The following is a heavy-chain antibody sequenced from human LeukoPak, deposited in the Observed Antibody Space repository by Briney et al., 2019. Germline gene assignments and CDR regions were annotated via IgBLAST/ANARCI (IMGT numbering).Heavy chain of an antibody. Sequence: GGSLRLSCAASGFIFDDYAMHWVRQAPGKGLEWVSLVSGDGTTTYYADSVKGRFTISRDKRKKSLYLQMSSLRTEDTALYYCAKELRRYNYADSGQEFDPWGQGTLVTVSS. J-gene: IGHJ5*02. CDR1: GFIFDDYA. CDR2: VSGDGTTT. CDR3: AKELRRYNYADSGQEFDP. D-gene: IGHD3-16*01. V-gene: IGHV3-43*02.